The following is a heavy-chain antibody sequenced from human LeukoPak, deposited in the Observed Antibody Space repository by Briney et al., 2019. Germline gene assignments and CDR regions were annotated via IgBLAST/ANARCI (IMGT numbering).Heavy chain of an antibody. CDR1: GFTFSDYS. J-gene: IGHJ3*02. D-gene: IGHD2-2*01. V-gene: IGHV3-21*01. CDR3: ARLGYCSTMSCYLGAFDI. CDR2: ISSITGYI. Sequence: GGSLRLSCAASGFTFSDYSMNWVRQAPGKGLEWVSSISSITGYIYYADSVKGRFTISRDNAKNSLYLQMDSLRADDTAVYYCARLGYCSTMSCYLGAFDIWGQGTTVTVSS.